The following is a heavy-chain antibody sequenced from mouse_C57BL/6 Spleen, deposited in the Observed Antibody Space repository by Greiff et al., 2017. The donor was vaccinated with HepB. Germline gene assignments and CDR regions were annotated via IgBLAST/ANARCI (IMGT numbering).Heavy chain of an antibody. D-gene: IGHD1-1*01. CDR3: ASRASSYDFDY. CDR1: GYTFTSYG. J-gene: IGHJ2*01. Sequence: VQLVESGAELARPGASVKLSCKASGYTFTSYGISWVKQRTGQGLEWIGEIYPRSGNTYYNEKFKGKATLTADKSSSTAYMELRSLTSEDSAVYFCASRASSYDFDYWGQGTTLTVSS. V-gene: IGHV1-81*01. CDR2: IYPRSGNT.